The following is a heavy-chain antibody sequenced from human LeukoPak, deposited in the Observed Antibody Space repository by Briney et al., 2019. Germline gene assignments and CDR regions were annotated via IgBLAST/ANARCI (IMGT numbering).Heavy chain of an antibody. D-gene: IGHD3-22*01. V-gene: IGHV1-18*01. CDR2: ISAYNGNT. CDR3: ARDNPCRVVVITHFDY. J-gene: IGHJ4*02. Sequence: ASVKVSCKASGYTFTSYGISWVRQAPGQGLEWMGWISAYNGNTNYAQKLQGRVTMTTDTSTSTAYMELRSLRSDDTAVYYCARDNPCRVVVITHFDYWGQGTLVTVSS. CDR1: GYTFTSYG.